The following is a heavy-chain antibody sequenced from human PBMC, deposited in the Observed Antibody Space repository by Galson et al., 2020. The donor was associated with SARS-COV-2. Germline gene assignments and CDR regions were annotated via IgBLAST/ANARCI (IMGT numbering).Heavy chain of an antibody. J-gene: IGHJ6*02. V-gene: IGHV6-1*01. D-gene: IGHD2-2*01. CDR2: TYYRSKWYN. CDR1: GARVPSNSAA. CDR3: ASEDIVVVPAQAQHGIYYYYYGMDV. Sequence: SQTLSLTCAISGARVPSNSAARNWIRQSPSSGLEWLGRTYYRSKWYNAYAVPVQSRITINPDTSKNQFSLQLNSVTPEDTAVYYCASEDIVVVPAQAQHGIYYYYYGMDVWGQGTTVTVSS.